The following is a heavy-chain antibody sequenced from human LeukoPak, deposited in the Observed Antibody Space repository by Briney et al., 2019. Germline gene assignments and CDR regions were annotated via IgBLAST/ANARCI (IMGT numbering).Heavy chain of an antibody. D-gene: IGHD1-1*01. V-gene: IGHV4-38-2*01. CDR1: GYSISSGYY. Sequence: SETLSLTCAVSGYSISSGYYWGWIRQPPGKGLEWIGSIYHSGSTYYNPSLKSRVTMSVDTSKNQFTLKLSSVTAADTAVYYCARAQLERRYLPLVYWGQGTLVTVSS. J-gene: IGHJ4*02. CDR2: IYHSGST. CDR3: ARAQLERRYLPLVY.